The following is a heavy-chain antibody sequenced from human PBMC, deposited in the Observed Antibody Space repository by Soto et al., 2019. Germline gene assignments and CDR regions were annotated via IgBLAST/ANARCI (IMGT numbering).Heavy chain of an antibody. CDR1: GYTFTNYA. Sequence: ASVKVSCKASGYTFTNYAIHWVCQAPGQRLEWMGWINAGNGNTKYSQKFQGRVTITRDTSARTAYMELSSLRSEDTAVYYCARVGAAAGPYYFDYWGQGTLVTVSS. V-gene: IGHV1-3*01. J-gene: IGHJ4*02. CDR2: INAGNGNT. D-gene: IGHD6-13*01. CDR3: ARVGAAAGPYYFDY.